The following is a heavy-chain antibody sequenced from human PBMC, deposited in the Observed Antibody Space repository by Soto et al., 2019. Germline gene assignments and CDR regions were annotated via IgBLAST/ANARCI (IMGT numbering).Heavy chain of an antibody. D-gene: IGHD2-2*01. CDR3: ARRYCISTSCYYYYGMDV. CDR2: IIPIFGTA. Sequence: QVQLVQSGAEVKKPGSSVKVSCKASGGTFSSYAISWVRQAPGQGLEWMGGIIPIFGTANYAQKFQGRVTITADESTSTAYMELRSLRSEDTAVYYCARRYCISTSCYYYYGMDVWGQGTTVTVSS. CDR1: GGTFSSYA. J-gene: IGHJ6*02. V-gene: IGHV1-69*12.